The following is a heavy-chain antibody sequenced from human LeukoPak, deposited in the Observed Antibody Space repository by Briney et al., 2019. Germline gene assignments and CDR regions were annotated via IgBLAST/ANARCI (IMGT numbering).Heavy chain of an antibody. CDR2: IYHSGST. D-gene: IGHD4-23*01. CDR3: ARVQVTLYISIDS. Sequence: PSETLSLTCAVSGGSISSGTWWSWVRQPPGKGLEWIGEIYHSGSTNNNPSLKSRVTISVDKSKNQFSLKLNSVTAADTAVYYCARVQVTLYISIDSWGQGTLVTVSS. J-gene: IGHJ4*02. V-gene: IGHV4-4*02. CDR1: GGSISSGTW.